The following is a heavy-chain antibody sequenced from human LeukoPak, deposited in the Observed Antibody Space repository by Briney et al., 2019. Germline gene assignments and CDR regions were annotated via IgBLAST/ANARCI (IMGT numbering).Heavy chain of an antibody. CDR3: AKADLPVRSPYNWFDP. D-gene: IGHD3-10*01. Sequence: TLSLTCAVSGASIRSSSNSWSWFRQPPGKGLEWIGDIYSSGSASYNPSLQSRLLISIDTSKNHFSLELSSVTAADTAVYFCAKADLPVRSPYNWFDPWGQGTLVTVSS. CDR1: GASIRSSSNS. CDR2: IYSSGSA. J-gene: IGHJ5*02. V-gene: IGHV4-30-4*07.